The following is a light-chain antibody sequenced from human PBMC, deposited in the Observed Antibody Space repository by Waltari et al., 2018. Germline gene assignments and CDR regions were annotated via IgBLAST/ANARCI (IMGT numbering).Light chain of an antibody. CDR2: DAS. CDR1: QDIINY. Sequence: DIQMTQSPSSLSASVGDRVTITCQARQDIINYLNWFQQKPGKAPKLLIYDASSLEEGVPSTFSGTRSGTDFTFTISSLQPEDIGTYYCQQYYNFPLTFGQGTRLEIK. V-gene: IGKV1-33*01. J-gene: IGKJ5*01. CDR3: QQYYNFPLT.